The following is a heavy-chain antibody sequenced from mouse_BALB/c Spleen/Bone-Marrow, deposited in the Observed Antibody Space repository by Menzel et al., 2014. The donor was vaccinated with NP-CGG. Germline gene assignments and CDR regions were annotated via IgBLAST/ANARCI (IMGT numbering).Heavy chain of an antibody. D-gene: IGHD1-1*01. CDR3: TRYGNSHYYAMDY. Sequence: QVQLQQSGAELVRPGASVKLSRRASGYTFTSYWINWVKQRPGQGLEWIGNIYPSDSYTNYNQRFKDKATLTVDKSSSTAYMQLSSPTSEDSAVYYCTRYGNSHYYAMDYWGQGTSVTVSS. V-gene: IGHV1-69*02. J-gene: IGHJ4*01. CDR1: GYTFTSYW. CDR2: IYPSDSYT.